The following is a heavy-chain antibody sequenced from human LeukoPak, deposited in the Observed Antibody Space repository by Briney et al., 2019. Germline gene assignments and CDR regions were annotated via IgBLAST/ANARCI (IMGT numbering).Heavy chain of an antibody. CDR1: GGSFSGYY. J-gene: IGHJ4*02. Sequence: SETLSLTCAVYGGSFSGYYWSWIRQPPGKGLEWIGEINHSGSTNYNPSLKSRVTIPVDTSKNQFSLKLSSVTAADTAVYYCARGIKSGSFDYWGQGTLVTVSS. D-gene: IGHD3-10*01. V-gene: IGHV4-34*01. CDR3: ARGIKSGSFDY. CDR2: INHSGST.